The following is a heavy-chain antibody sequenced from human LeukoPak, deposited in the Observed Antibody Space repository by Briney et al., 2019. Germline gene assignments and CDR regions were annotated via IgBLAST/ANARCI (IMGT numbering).Heavy chain of an antibody. CDR3: ARLGRGGDWFDY. CDR1: GGSVTTYY. V-gene: IGHV4-59*02. D-gene: IGHD2-21*02. Sequence: SETLSLTCTVSGGSVTTYYWTWIRQPPGKGPEWIGYIYYSGSTNYNSSLKSRVSMSVDTYKNQFSLKVNSVTAADAAIYYCARLGRGGDWFDYWGQGILVTVSS. CDR2: IYYSGST. J-gene: IGHJ4*02.